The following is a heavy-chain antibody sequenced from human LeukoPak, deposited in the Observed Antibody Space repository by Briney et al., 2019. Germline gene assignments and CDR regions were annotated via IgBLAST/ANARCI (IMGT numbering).Heavy chain of an antibody. CDR3: ARERGEHHAFDI. CDR2: MNPNSGNT. D-gene: IGHD2-21*01. CDR1: GYTFTSYD. J-gene: IGHJ3*02. Sequence: ASVKVSCKASGYTFTSYDINWVRQATGQGLEWMGWMNPNSGNTGYAQKFQGRVTMTRNTSISTAYMELSSLRSEDTAVYYCARERGEHHAFDIWGQGTMVTVSS. V-gene: IGHV1-8*01.